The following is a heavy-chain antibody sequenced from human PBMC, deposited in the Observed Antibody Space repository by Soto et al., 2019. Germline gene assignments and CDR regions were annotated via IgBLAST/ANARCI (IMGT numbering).Heavy chain of an antibody. V-gene: IGHV4-39*01. CDR1: GGSISSSSYY. Sequence: QLQLQESGPGLVKPSETLSLTCTVSGGSISSSSYYWGWIRQPPGKGLEWIGSIYYSGSTYYNPSLKSRVTISVERSKNQFARKLSSVTAADTAVYYCARRAGVMVRGVIPFDYWGQGTLVTVSS. CDR3: ARRAGVMVRGVIPFDY. D-gene: IGHD3-10*01. J-gene: IGHJ4*02. CDR2: IYYSGST.